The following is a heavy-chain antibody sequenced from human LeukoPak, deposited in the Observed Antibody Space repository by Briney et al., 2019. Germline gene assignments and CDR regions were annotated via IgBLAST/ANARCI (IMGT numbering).Heavy chain of an antibody. CDR3: AKGGKWDVTPFDY. Sequence: GGSLRLSCAASGFTFSSYVMNWVRQAPGKGLEWVSTISGGGGSTYYADSVKGRFTISRDNSKNTLYLQVNSLRAEDTAVYYCAKGGKWDVTPFDYWGQGTLVTVSS. J-gene: IGHJ4*02. V-gene: IGHV3-23*01. CDR2: ISGGGGST. D-gene: IGHD1-26*01. CDR1: GFTFSSYV.